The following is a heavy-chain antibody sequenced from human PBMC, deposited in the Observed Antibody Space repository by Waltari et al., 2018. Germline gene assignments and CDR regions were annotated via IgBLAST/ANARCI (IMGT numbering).Heavy chain of an antibody. CDR3: ARVPLIAVAGYYYYYGMDV. CDR1: GSSFSSYW. Sequence: EVQLVESGGGLAQPGGSLRLSCPASGSSFSSYWMHWVRQAPGEGLVWLSRISADGSNITYADSVKGRFTVSRDNAKNTLYLQMNSLRAEDTAVYYCARVPLIAVAGYYYYYGMDVWGQGTTVTVSS. V-gene: IGHV3-74*01. CDR2: ISADGSNI. D-gene: IGHD6-19*01. J-gene: IGHJ6*02.